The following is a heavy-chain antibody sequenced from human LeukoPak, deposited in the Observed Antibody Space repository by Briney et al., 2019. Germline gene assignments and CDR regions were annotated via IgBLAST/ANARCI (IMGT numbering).Heavy chain of an antibody. Sequence: ASVKVSCKASGGTFSSYAISWVRQVPGQGLEWMGRIIPIFGTANYAQKFQGRVTITTDESTSTAYMELSSLRSEDTAVYYCAVTRTGTVTTFDYWGQGTLVTVSS. CDR3: AVTRTGTVTTFDY. CDR1: GGTFSSYA. V-gene: IGHV1-69*05. D-gene: IGHD4-17*01. J-gene: IGHJ4*02. CDR2: IIPIFGTA.